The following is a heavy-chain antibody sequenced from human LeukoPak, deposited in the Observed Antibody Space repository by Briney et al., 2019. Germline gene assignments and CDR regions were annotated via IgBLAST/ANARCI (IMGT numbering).Heavy chain of an antibody. V-gene: IGHV3-13*01. CDR2: IGSAGDT. CDR3: AKDLNRGLPDY. CDR1: GFTLSEYD. D-gene: IGHD2-21*01. Sequence: GGSLRLSCVASGFTLSEYDMHWVRQPTGKGLEWVSVIGSAGDTYYSDSVKGRFTISRDNSKNTLYLQMSSLRAEDTAVYYCAKDLNRGLPDYWGQGTLVTVSS. J-gene: IGHJ4*02.